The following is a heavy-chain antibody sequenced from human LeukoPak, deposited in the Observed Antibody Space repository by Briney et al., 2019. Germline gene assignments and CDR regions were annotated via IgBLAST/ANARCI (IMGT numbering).Heavy chain of an antibody. CDR2: IYYSGST. CDR1: GGSISSYY. CDR3: ARLKRRYYYDSSGYYWYFDY. J-gene: IGHJ4*02. Sequence: PSETLSLTCTVSGGSISSYYWSWIRQPPGKGLEWIGYIYYSGSTNYNPSLKSRVTISVDTSKNQFSLKLSSVTAADTAVYYCARLKRRYYYDSSGYYWYFDYWGQGTLVTVSS. V-gene: IGHV4-59*08. D-gene: IGHD3-22*01.